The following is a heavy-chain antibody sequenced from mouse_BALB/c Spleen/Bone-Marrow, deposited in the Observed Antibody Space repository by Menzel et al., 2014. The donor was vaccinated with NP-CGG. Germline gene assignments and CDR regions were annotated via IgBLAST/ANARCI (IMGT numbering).Heavy chain of an antibody. CDR3: TIYRFDEDAMDY. CDR1: GYSFTSYW. V-gene: IGHV1-5*01. J-gene: IGHJ4*01. CDR2: IYPGNSDI. Sequence: EVQLQQSGTVLARPGASVKMPCKASGYSFTSYWMHWVKQRPGQGLEWIGAIYPGNSDISYNQKFKGKAKLTAVTSASTAYMELSSLTNEDSAVYYCTIYRFDEDAMDYWGQGTSVTVTS. D-gene: IGHD2-14*01.